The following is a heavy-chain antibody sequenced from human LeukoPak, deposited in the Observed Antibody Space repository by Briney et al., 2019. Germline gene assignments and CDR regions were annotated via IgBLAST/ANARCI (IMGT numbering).Heavy chain of an antibody. CDR1: GFTFSSYW. Sequence: GGSLRLSCAVSGFTFSSYWMSWVRQAPGKGLEWVANIKQDESEQYYVDSVKGRFTISRDNAKNSLYLQMNSLRAEDTAVYYCARYSSGWYFNAFDVWGQGTMVTVSS. J-gene: IGHJ3*01. CDR3: ARYSSGWYFNAFDV. V-gene: IGHV3-7*01. D-gene: IGHD6-19*01. CDR2: IKQDESEQ.